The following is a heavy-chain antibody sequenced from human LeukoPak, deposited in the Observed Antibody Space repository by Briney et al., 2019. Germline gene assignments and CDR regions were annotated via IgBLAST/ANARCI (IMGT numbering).Heavy chain of an antibody. CDR1: GITFSSYG. CDR2: ISSTGGTT. V-gene: IGHV3-23*01. D-gene: IGHD2-15*01. CDR3: ARESEHSVSQVDFDL. Sequence: GGSLRLSCAASGITFSSYGMSWVRQAPGKGLEWVSSISSTGGTTYYADSVKGRFTISRDNSKNSLYLQMNSLRGEDTAVYYCARESEHSVSQVDFDLWGQGTMVTVSS. J-gene: IGHJ3*01.